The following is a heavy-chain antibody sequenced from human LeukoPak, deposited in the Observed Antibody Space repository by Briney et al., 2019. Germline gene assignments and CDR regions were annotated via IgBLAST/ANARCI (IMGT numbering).Heavy chain of an antibody. CDR3: ARVYYDFWSGYFRHYYFDY. CDR1: GYTFTSYD. J-gene: IGHJ4*02. Sequence: ASVKVSCKASGYTFTSYDINWVRQATGQGLEWMGWMNPNSGNTGYAQKFQGRVTMTRNTSISTAYMELSSLRSEDTAVYYCARVYYDFWSGYFRHYYFDYWGQGTLVTVSS. CDR2: MNPNSGNT. V-gene: IGHV1-8*01. D-gene: IGHD3-3*01.